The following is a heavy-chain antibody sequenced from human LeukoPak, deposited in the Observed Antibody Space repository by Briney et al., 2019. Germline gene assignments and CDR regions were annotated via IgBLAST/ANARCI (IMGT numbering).Heavy chain of an antibody. CDR2: ISYDGSNK. V-gene: IGHV3-30-3*01. D-gene: IGHD4-23*01. CDR3: ARGVGGKDHEFFDL. J-gene: IGHJ2*01. CDR1: GFTFSSYA. Sequence: QPGRSLRLSCAASGFTFSSYAMHWVRQAPGKGLEWVAVISYDGSNKYYADSVKGRFTISRDNSKNTLYLQMNSLRAEDTAVYYCARGVGGKDHEFFDLWGRGTLVTVSS.